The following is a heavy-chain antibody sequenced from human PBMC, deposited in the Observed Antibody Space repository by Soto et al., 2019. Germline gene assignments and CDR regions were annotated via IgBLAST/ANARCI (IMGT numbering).Heavy chain of an antibody. CDR1: GFTFSSYA. D-gene: IGHD2-21*01. J-gene: IGHJ4*02. V-gene: IGHV3-30-3*01. Sequence: GGSLRLFCAASGFTFSSYAMHWVRQAPGKGLEWVAVISYDGSNKYYADSVKGRFTISRDNSKNTLYLQMNSLRAEDTAVYYCARDTQHSCGGDCLGYWGQGTLVTVSS. CDR2: ISYDGSNK. CDR3: ARDTQHSCGGDCLGY.